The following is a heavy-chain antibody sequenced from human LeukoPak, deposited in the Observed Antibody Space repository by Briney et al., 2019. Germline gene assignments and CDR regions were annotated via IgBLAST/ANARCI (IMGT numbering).Heavy chain of an antibody. CDR1: GFTFSSYW. CDR2: ISGSGGTT. V-gene: IGHV3-23*01. Sequence: GGSLRLSCAASGFTFSSYWMSWVRQAPGKGLEWVSAISGSGGTTYYTDSVKGRFTISRDNSKNTLYLQINSLRAEDTAIYYCAKDHLPGMVVADRDYWGQGTLVTVSS. CDR3: AKDHLPGMVVADRDY. D-gene: IGHD6-19*01. J-gene: IGHJ4*02.